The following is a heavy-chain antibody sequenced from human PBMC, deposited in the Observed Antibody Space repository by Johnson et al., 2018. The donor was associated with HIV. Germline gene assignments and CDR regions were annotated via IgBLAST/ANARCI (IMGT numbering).Heavy chain of an antibody. J-gene: IGHJ3*02. CDR3: ARAGPWGSSRRPFEI. D-gene: IGHD3-16*01. CDR2: IYSGGTT. V-gene: IGHV3-53*01. CDR1: GFTVSSFY. Sequence: VQLVESGGGLIQPGGSLRLSCAASGFTVSSFYMNWVRQAPGKGLEWVSLIYSGGTTYYADSVKGRFTISRDNYKNTLYLLMSSLRAEDTAVYYCARAGPWGSSRRPFEIWGQGTMVSVSA.